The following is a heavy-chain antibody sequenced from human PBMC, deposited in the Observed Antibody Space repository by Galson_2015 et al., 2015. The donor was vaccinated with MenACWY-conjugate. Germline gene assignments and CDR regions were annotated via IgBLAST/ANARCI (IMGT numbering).Heavy chain of an antibody. CDR3: ARDRMYYYDSSGYSAVDY. CDR2: IIPILGIA. D-gene: IGHD3-22*01. CDR1: GCTFSSYA. V-gene: IGHV1-69*04. Sequence: SVKVSCKASGCTFSSYAISCVRQAPGQGLEWMGRIIPILGIANYAQKFQGRATITADKSTSTAYMELSSLRSEDTAVYYCARDRMYYYDSSGYSAVDYWGQGTLVTVSS. J-gene: IGHJ4*02.